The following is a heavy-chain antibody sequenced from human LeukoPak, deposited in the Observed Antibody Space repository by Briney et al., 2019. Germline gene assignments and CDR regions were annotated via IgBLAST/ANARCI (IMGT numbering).Heavy chain of an antibody. D-gene: IGHD6-6*01. CDR1: GYTFTGYY. V-gene: IGHV1-2*02. Sequence: ASVKVSCKASGYTFTGYYMHWVRQAPGQGLEWMGWINPNSGGTNYAQKFQGRVTMPRDTSISTAYMELSRLRSDDTAVYYCARDLGIAARPDYWGQGTLVTVSS. J-gene: IGHJ4*02. CDR2: INPNSGGT. CDR3: ARDLGIAARPDY.